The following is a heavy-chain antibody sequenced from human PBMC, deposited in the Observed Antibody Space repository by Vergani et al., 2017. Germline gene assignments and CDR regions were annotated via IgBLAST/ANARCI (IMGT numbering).Heavy chain of an antibody. CDR1: GGSISSYY. D-gene: IGHD1-26*01. Sequence: QVQLQESGPGLVKPSETLSLTCTVSGGSISSYYWSWIRQPPGKGLEWIGYIYYSGSTYYNPSLKSRVTISVDTFKNQFSLKLSSVTAADTAVYYCARSGSYGNTEHLDYWGQGTLVTVSS. CDR3: ARSGSYGNTEHLDY. J-gene: IGHJ4*02. CDR2: IYYSGST. V-gene: IGHV4-59*08.